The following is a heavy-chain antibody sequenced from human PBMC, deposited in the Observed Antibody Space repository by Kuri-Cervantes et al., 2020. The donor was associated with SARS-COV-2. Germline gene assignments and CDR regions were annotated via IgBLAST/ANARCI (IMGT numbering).Heavy chain of an antibody. CDR3: AKLKRYQLLRYHMDV. J-gene: IGHJ6*03. V-gene: IGHV3-13*01. CDR2: IGTAGDT. CDR1: GFTFSSYD. D-gene: IGHD2-2*01. Sequence: GGSLRLSCAASGFTFSSYDMHWVRQATGKGLEWVSAIGTAGDTYYPGSVKGQFTISKDDSKNTLFLQMNGLRAEDTAVYYCAKLKRYQLLRYHMDVWGKGTTVTVSS.